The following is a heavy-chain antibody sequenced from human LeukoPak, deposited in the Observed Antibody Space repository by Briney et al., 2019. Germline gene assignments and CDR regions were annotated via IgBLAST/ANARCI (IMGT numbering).Heavy chain of an antibody. D-gene: IGHD1-1*01. Sequence: GGSLRLSCAASGFTFSSFWMSWVRQAPGKGLEWVATIKQDGSEKYYVDSVKGRFTISRDNAKNSLYLQMDSLRAEDTAVYYCARPVQEWPLDYWGQGTLVTVSS. J-gene: IGHJ4*02. CDR2: IKQDGSEK. V-gene: IGHV3-7*01. CDR1: GFTFSSFW. CDR3: ARPVQEWPLDY.